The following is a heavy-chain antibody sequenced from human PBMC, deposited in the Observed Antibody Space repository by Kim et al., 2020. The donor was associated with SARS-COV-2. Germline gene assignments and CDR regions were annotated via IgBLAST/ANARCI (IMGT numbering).Heavy chain of an antibody. CDR1: GGSISGGSYY. CDR3: ARRPPGYCSSTSCSFGWFDP. CDR2: IYYSGST. V-gene: IGHV4-39*01. D-gene: IGHD2-2*03. J-gene: IGHJ5*02. Sequence: SETLSLTCTVSGGSISGGSYYWDWIRQPPGKGLEWIGSIYYSGSTYYNPSLKSRVTISVDTSKNQFSLKLTSVTAADTAVYYCARRPPGYCSSTSCSFGWFDPWGQGTLVTVSS.